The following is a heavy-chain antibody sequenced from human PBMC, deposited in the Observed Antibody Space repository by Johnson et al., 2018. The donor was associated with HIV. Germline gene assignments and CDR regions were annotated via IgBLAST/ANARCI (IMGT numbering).Heavy chain of an antibody. D-gene: IGHD2-8*02. CDR1: GFTVSSNY. Sequence: MQLVESGGGLIQPGGSLRLSCAASGFTVSSNYMNWVRQAPGKGLEWVSLIYSGGITYYADSVKGRFTISRDNYKNTLYLQMNSLRAEDTAVYYCARDDLRDTGAFDIWGQGTMVTVSS. CDR2: IYSGGIT. CDR3: ARDDLRDTGAFDI. V-gene: IGHV3-66*03. J-gene: IGHJ3*02.